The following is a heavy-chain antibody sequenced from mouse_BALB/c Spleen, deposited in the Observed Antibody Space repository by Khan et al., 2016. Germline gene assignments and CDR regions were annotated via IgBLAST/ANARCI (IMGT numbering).Heavy chain of an antibody. CDR1: GFDFSRYW. CDR2: INPDSSTI. CDR3: ARGRWYGAMDY. D-gene: IGHD2-1*01. V-gene: IGHV4-1*02. Sequence: EVKLLESGGGLVQPGGSLKLSCAATGFDFSRYWMSWVRQAPGKGLEWIGEINPDSSTINYTPSLKDKFIISRDNAKNTLYLQMSKVKSEDTALXYCARGRWYGAMDYWGQGTSVTVSS. J-gene: IGHJ4*01.